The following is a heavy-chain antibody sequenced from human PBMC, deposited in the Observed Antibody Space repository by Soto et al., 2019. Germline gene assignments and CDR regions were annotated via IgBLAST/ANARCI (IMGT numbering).Heavy chain of an antibody. CDR2: SKRKVESYTK. V-gene: IGHV3-72*01. D-gene: IGHD1-1*01. CDR1: GFTLSDHD. CDR3: LAFLSGCPY. Sequence: EVQLAESGGRLVQPGGSLRLSCVVSGFTLSDHDMEWVRQAPGKGLGWVGRSKRKVESYTKEYAGSVKGRFTISTHDSENSMSLQMDSLKTEDTAVYYCLAFLSGCPYWGQGTLVTVSS. J-gene: IGHJ4*02.